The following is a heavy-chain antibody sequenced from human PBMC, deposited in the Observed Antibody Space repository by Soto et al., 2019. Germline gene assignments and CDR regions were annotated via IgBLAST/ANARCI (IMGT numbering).Heavy chain of an antibody. CDR2: ISASSAET. D-gene: IGHD4-17*01. V-gene: IGHV3-23*01. Sequence: VRQAPGKGLEWVSAISASSAETYYADSLRGRFTISRDNSINTLYLHMNSLRTEDTAVYYCAHPRGYGVFDAYDFWGQGALVTVSS. CDR3: AHPRGYGVFDAYDF. J-gene: IGHJ3*01.